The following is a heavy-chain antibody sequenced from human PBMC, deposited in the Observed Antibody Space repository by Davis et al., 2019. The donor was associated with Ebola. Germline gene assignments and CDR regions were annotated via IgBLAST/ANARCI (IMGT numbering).Heavy chain of an antibody. CDR1: GFTFSSYG. D-gene: IGHD2-21*02. CDR2: IWYDRSNK. V-gene: IGHV3-33*01. Sequence: GGSLRLSCAASGFTFSSYGMHWVRQAPGKGLEWVAVIWYDRSNKYYADSVKGRFTISRDNSKNTLYLQMNSLRAEDTAVYYCARDRWRGDSIDYWGQGTLVTVSS. J-gene: IGHJ4*02. CDR3: ARDRWRGDSIDY.